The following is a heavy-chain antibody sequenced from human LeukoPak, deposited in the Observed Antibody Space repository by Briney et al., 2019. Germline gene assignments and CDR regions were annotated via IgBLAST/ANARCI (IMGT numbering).Heavy chain of an antibody. Sequence: GESPKISCKGSGYSFTSYWIGWVRQMPGKGLEWMGIIYPGDSDTRYSPSFQGQVTISADKSISTAYLQWSSLKASDTAMYYCARTYYDSSGSKYYFDYWGQGTLVTVSS. CDR3: ARTYYDSSGSKYYFDY. D-gene: IGHD3-22*01. V-gene: IGHV5-51*01. CDR1: GYSFTSYW. CDR2: IYPGDSDT. J-gene: IGHJ4*02.